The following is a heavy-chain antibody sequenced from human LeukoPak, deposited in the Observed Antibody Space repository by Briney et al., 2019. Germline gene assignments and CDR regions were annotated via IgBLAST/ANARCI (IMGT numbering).Heavy chain of an antibody. CDR2: IKSKGNSDAT. Sequence: GGFLRLSCAASGFIFSDSAIHWVRQASGKGLEWLGRIKSKGNSDATAYAASVNGRFTISRDDSKNTAYLQMNSLKTEDTAVYYCTRLHYTSDWYGLDIWGQGAKVTVSS. CDR1: GFIFSDSA. J-gene: IGHJ3*02. D-gene: IGHD6-19*01. V-gene: IGHV3-73*01. CDR3: TRLHYTSDWYGLDI.